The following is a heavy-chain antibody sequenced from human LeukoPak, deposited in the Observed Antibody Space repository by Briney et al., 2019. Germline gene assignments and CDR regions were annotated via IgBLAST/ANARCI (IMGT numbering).Heavy chain of an antibody. V-gene: IGHV3-21*01. CDR2: ISSSSVYI. CDR1: GFAFSSFS. Sequence: PGGSLRLSCAASGFAFSSFSMNWVRQAPGKGLERVSSISSSSVYIYYADSVKGRFTISRDNAKNSLYLQMNSLRAEDTAVYYCARDLADYYDSSGAFDIWGQGTMVTVSS. CDR3: ARDLADYYDSSGAFDI. J-gene: IGHJ3*02. D-gene: IGHD3-22*01.